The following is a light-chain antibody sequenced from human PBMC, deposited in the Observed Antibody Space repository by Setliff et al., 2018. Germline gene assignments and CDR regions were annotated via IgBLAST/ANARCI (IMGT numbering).Light chain of an antibody. CDR2: DVS. CDR3: YSYTASTSYV. V-gene: IGLV2-14*03. CDR1: NNDVGAYNY. Sequence: QSVLTQPASVSGSPGQSVTISCTGTNNDVGAYNYVSWYQQHPGKAPKFMIYDVSKRSSGASDRFSGSKSGNTASLTISGLQAEDEADYYCYSYTASTSYVFGTGTKVTVL. J-gene: IGLJ1*01.